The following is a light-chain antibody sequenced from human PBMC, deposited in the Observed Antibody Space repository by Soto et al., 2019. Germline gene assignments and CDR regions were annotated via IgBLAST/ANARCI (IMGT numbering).Light chain of an antibody. CDR3: QQYNSYST. CDR2: RAS. V-gene: IGKV1-5*03. J-gene: IGKJ1*01. CDR1: QAISDW. Sequence: DIQMTQSPSTLSASVGDRVTIACRASQAISDWLAWYQQKPGKAPKLLIYRASTLESGVPSRFSGSGSGTDFTLTISSLQPDDSETYYCQQYNSYSTFGQGTKVEIK.